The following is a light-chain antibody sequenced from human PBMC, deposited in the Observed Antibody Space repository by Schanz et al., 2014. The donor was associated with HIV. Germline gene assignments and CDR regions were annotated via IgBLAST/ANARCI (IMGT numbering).Light chain of an antibody. CDR2: GAS. Sequence: EIVLTQSPATLSLSPGERATLSCRASQSVSSSYLAWYHQKPGQAPRLLVYGASTRATGIPARFSGSGSGTEFTLTISSLQSEDFAVYYCQQYDTWPRTFGHGTKVDIK. V-gene: IGKV3-15*01. CDR3: QQYDTWPRT. CDR1: QSVSSSY. J-gene: IGKJ1*01.